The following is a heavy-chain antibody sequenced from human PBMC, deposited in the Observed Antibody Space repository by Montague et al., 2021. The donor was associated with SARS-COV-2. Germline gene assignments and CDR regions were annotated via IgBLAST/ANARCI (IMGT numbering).Heavy chain of an antibody. CDR2: IYYSGTT. CDR1: GGSISSGDYY. CDR3: ARDAYYYGSGGYPHCFDY. Sequence: TLSLTCTVSGGSISSGDYYWSWIRHHPGKGLEWIGYIYYSGTTYYNPSLKSRVTISVDTSKNQFSLKLSSVTAADTALYYCARDAYYYGSGGYPHCFDYWGQGTLVTVSS. V-gene: IGHV4-31*03. J-gene: IGHJ4*02. D-gene: IGHD3-10*01.